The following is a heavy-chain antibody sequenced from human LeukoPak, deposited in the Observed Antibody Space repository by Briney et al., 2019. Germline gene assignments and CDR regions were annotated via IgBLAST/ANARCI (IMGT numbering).Heavy chain of an antibody. CDR2: ISYDGSNK. J-gene: IGHJ4*02. V-gene: IGHV3-30*18. CDR1: GFTFSSYG. Sequence: GGSLRLSCAASGFTFSSYGMHWVRQAPGKGLEWVAVISYDGSNKYYADSVKGRFTISRDNSKNTLYLQMNSLRAEDTAVYYCAKDPYSGSYYRRFDYWGQGTLVTVSS. D-gene: IGHD1-26*01. CDR3: AKDPYSGSYYRRFDY.